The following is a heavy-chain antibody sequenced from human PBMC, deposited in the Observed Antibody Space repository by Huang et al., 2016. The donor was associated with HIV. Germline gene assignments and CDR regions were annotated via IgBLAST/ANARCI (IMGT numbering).Heavy chain of an antibody. D-gene: IGHD3-22*01. CDR3: ARDPKYHRIGYYRQRRGIDI. CDR1: GYTFTSYG. V-gene: IGHV1-18*01. CDR2: ISASIGDT. Sequence: QIQLMQSGPELKQPGASVKVYCKASGYTFTSYGITWVRQAPGQGPEGMGWISASIGDTEDAQKFQGRVTLTTDTSTNIAYMELRSLRSDDTAKYYCARDPKYHRIGYYRQRRGIDIWGQGTMVIVSS. J-gene: IGHJ3*02.